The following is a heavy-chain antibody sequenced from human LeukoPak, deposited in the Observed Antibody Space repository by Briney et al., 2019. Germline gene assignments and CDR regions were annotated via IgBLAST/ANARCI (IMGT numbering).Heavy chain of an antibody. V-gene: IGHV4-4*07. Sequence: SETLSLTCTVSGGSISDYYWSWIRQPAGKGLEWIGRVHTSGSTNYNPSLKSRVTMSVDTSKNQFSLRLNTVTAAGTAVYYCARDLYGDYGVFDYWGQGTLVTVSS. CDR3: ARDLYGDYGVFDY. D-gene: IGHD4-17*01. CDR1: GGSISDYY. J-gene: IGHJ4*02. CDR2: VHTSGST.